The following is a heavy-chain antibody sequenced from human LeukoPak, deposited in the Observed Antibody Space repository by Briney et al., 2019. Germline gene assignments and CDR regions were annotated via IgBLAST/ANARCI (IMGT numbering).Heavy chain of an antibody. V-gene: IGHV3-23*01. CDR1: GFTFSSYA. D-gene: IGHD1-7*01. CDR3: ATTFRTFYSPFDY. CDR2: ISGSSDSA. J-gene: IGHJ4*02. Sequence: PGGSLRLSCSASGFTFSSYAISWVGQAPGKGLEWVSLISGSSDSAYFADSVEGRFTISRDNSRHTLYLQMSSVRAEDTALYYCATTFRTFYSPFDYWGQGTLVTVSS.